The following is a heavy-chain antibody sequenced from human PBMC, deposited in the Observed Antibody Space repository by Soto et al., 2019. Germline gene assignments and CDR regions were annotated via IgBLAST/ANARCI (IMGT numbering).Heavy chain of an antibody. D-gene: IGHD6-19*01. V-gene: IGHV3-30*18. CDR3: AKGGRQWLVTSDFNY. Sequence: VQLVESGGGVVQPGRSLRLSCAASGFTFSDYAMHWVRQAPGKGLEWVAVVSHDGRNTHYADSVKGRFTISRDSSKNTVSLERTILRAEDTAVYYGAKGGRQWLVTSDFNYWGQGALVTVSS. CDR2: VSHDGRNT. CDR1: GFTFSDYA. J-gene: IGHJ4*02.